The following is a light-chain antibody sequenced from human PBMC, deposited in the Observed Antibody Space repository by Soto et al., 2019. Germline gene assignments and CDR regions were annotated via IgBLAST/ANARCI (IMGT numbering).Light chain of an antibody. J-gene: IGKJ1*01. CDR2: DAS. CDR1: QSISNW. Sequence: DIQMTQSPSTLSASVGDRVTISCRASQSISNWLAWYQQKPGMAPKLLIFDASSLEGGGPSRFSGSGSGTEFTLAISSLEPDDFATYYCQQYNTFPPWTFGQGTKVEIK. CDR3: QQYNTFPPWT. V-gene: IGKV1-5*01.